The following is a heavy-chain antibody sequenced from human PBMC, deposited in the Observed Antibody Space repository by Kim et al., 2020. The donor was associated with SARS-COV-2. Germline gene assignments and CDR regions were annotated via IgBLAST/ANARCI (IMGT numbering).Heavy chain of an antibody. V-gene: IGHV1-2*02. J-gene: IGHJ6*02. CDR1: GYTFTGYY. Sequence: ASVKVSCKASGYTFTGYYMHWVRQAPGQGLEWMGWINPNSGGTNYAQKFQGRVTMTRDTSISTAYMELSRLRSDDTAVYYCARDRGGLLWFGELLSSYDYGIDVWGQGTTVTVSS. CDR2: INPNSGGT. D-gene: IGHD3-10*01. CDR3: ARDRGGLLWFGELLSSYDYGIDV.